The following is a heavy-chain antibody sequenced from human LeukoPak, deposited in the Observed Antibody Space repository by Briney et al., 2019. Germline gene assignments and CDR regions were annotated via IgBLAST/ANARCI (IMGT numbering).Heavy chain of an antibody. CDR2: INGSGTGL. Sequence: GGSLRLSCAASGFTFSSYEMNWVRQAPGKGLEWVSYINGSGTGLYYADSVKGRFTIYRDNAKNSLSLQMNSLRAEDTAIYYCARGVAAAHDAFDIWGQGTMVTVSS. CDR1: GFTFSSYE. V-gene: IGHV3-48*03. D-gene: IGHD6-13*01. J-gene: IGHJ3*02. CDR3: ARGVAAAHDAFDI.